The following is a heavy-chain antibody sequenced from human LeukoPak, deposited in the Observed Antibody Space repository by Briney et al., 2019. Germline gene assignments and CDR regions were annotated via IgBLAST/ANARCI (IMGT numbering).Heavy chain of an antibody. Sequence: PGGSLRLSCAASGFTFSGYEMNWVRPAPGKGLEWVSYISSSASTIYYADSVKGRFTISRDNAKNSLYLQMNSLRAEDTAVYYCAREGCSSTSCYDYWGQGTLVTVSS. CDR3: AREGCSSTSCYDY. CDR1: GFTFSGYE. V-gene: IGHV3-48*03. CDR2: ISSSASTI. D-gene: IGHD2-2*01. J-gene: IGHJ4*02.